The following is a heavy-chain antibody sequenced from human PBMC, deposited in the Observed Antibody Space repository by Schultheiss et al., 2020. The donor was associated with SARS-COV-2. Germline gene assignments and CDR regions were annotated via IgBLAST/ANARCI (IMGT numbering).Heavy chain of an antibody. Sequence: GESLKISCAASGFTFSDYYMSWIRQAPGKGLEWVSYISSSGSTIYYADSVKGRFTISRDNAKNSLYLQMNSLRAEDTAVYYCARAPRKDIVVVPAAQEPYYYYYGMDVWGQGTTVTVSS. CDR1: GFTFSDYY. V-gene: IGHV3-11*01. J-gene: IGHJ6*02. D-gene: IGHD2-2*01. CDR3: ARAPRKDIVVVPAAQEPYYYYYGMDV. CDR2: ISSSGSTI.